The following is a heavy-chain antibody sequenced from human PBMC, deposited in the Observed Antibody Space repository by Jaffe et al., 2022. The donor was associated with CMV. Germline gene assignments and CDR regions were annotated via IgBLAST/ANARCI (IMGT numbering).Heavy chain of an antibody. CDR1: GYTFTNYY. Sequence: QVQLVQSGAELKKPGASVKVSCKASGYTFTNYYIHWVRQAPGQGLEWMGISNPGGTSTTYAQKFQGRVTMTRDTFKNTVYMELTSLRSEDTAIYYCARVRVRGPKPHFDPWGQGTLVTVSS. CDR3: ARVRVRGPKPHFDP. J-gene: IGHJ5*02. CDR2: SNPGGTST. V-gene: IGHV1-46*01. D-gene: IGHD3-10*01.